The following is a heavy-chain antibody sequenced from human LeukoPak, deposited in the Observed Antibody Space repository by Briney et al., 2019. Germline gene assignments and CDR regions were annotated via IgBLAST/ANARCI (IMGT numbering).Heavy chain of an antibody. J-gene: IGHJ4*02. CDR2: ISYDGNDK. CDR1: GFTFSNYG. D-gene: IGHD4-17*01. CDR3: AGRTVSPTY. V-gene: IGHV3-30*03. Sequence: GGSLRLSCAASGFTFSNYGMHWVRQAPGKGLEWVAVISYDGNDKYYADSVKGRFAISRDNSKNTLYLQMNSLRPEDTAVYYCAGRTVSPTYWGQGTLVTVSS.